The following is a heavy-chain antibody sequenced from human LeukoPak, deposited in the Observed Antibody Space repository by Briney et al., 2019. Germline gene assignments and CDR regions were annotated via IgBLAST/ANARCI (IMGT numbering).Heavy chain of an antibody. CDR1: TFXXXG. CDR3: ARVVGYCSSTSCYSTSVDY. Sequence: TFXXXGXXXXRQAPGQGLXXXXXISAYNGNTNYAQKLQGRVTITTDTSTSTAYMELRSLRSDDTAVYYCARVVGYCSSTSCYSTSVDYWGQGTLVTVSS. CDR2: ISAYNGNT. J-gene: IGHJ4*02. V-gene: IGHV1-18*01. D-gene: IGHD2-2*01.